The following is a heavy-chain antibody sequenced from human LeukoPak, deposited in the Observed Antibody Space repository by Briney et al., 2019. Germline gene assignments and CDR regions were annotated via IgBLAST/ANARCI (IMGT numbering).Heavy chain of an antibody. CDR2: ISGSGGRT. D-gene: IGHD1-26*01. CDR1: GFSFSSYA. CDR3: ARGGRPPEALGDTFDI. Sequence: GGSLRLSCAASGFSFSSYAMSWVRQAPGKGLEWVSGISGSGGRTYYADSVKGRFTISRDNSKNTLYLQVNSLRAEDTAVYYCARGGRPPEALGDTFDIWGQGTLVTVSS. V-gene: IGHV3-23*01. J-gene: IGHJ3*02.